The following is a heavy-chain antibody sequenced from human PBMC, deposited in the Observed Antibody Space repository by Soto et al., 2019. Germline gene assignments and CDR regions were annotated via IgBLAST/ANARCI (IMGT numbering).Heavy chain of an antibody. CDR3: AQGLSGYLDHDAFDI. CDR1: GFTFSSYA. V-gene: IGHV3-23*01. D-gene: IGHD3-3*01. CDR2: ISGSGGST. Sequence: EVQLLESGGGLVQRGGSLRLSCAASGFTFSSYAMSWVRQAPGKGLEWVSAISGSGGSTYYADSVKGRFTISRDNSKKTLYLQMNSLRAEDTAVYYCAQGLSGYLDHDAFDIWGKGTMVTVSS. J-gene: IGHJ3*02.